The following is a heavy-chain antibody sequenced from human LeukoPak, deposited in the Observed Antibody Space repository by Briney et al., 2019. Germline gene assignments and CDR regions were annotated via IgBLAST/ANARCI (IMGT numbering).Heavy chain of an antibody. CDR3: ARGRNGDNVDY. Sequence: PSETLSLTCAVSGGSISSGYYSWSWIRQPPGKGLEWIGYIYHSGSTYYNSSLKSRVTISVDTSKNHFSLNLSSLTAADTAVYYCARGRNGDNVDYRGQGTLVTVSS. D-gene: IGHD2-15*01. J-gene: IGHJ4*02. CDR2: IYHSGST. V-gene: IGHV4-30-2*01. CDR1: GGSISSGYYS.